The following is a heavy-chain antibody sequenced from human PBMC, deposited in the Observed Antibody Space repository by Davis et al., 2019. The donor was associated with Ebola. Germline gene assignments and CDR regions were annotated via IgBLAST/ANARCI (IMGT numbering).Heavy chain of an antibody. CDR3: ARDKSAIEAFDI. V-gene: IGHV4-31*03. J-gene: IGHJ3*02. CDR2: IYYSGNT. Sequence: SETLSLTCTVSSGSIRSGGYYWSWIRQHPGKGLEYIGYIYYSGNTYYNPSLKSRVTISVDTSKNQFSLKLTSVTAADTAVYYCARDKSAIEAFDIWGQGTMVTVSS. CDR1: SGSIRSGGYY.